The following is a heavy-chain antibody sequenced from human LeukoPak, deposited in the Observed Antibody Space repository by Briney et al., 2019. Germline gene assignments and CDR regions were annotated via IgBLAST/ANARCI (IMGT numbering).Heavy chain of an antibody. D-gene: IGHD5-24*01. CDR1: GFTLRNYW. J-gene: IGHJ4*02. Sequence: EGSLRLSCTASGFTLRNYWMHWVRQVPGKRLVWVSSISSSSSYIYYADSVKGRFTISRDNAKNSLYLQMNSLRAEDTAVYYCARRRDGYYFDYWGQGTLVTVFS. CDR3: ARRRDGYYFDY. CDR2: ISSSSSYI. V-gene: IGHV3-21*01.